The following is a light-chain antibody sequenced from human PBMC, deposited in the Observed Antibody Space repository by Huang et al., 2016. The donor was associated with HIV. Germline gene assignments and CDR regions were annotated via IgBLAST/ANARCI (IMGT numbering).Light chain of an antibody. CDR3: QQRTNWPLT. V-gene: IGKV3-11*01. CDR1: QSINNY. CDR2: DSS. Sequence: EIVLTQSPATLSLSPGERATLSCRANQSINNYLTWYQQKPGQAPRLLIYDSSNRATVIPARFSGSGSGTDFTLTINSLEPEDFAVYFCQQRTNWPLTFGGGTKVDFK. J-gene: IGKJ4*01.